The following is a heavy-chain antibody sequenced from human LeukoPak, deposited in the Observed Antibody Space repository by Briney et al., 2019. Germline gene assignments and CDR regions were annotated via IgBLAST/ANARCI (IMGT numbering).Heavy chain of an antibody. CDR1: GFTFSSYG. CDR3: AKDLGGIAVAGTGDY. V-gene: IGHV3-30*18. CDR2: ISYDGSNK. D-gene: IGHD6-19*01. Sequence: PGRSLRLSCAASGFTFSSYGVHWVRQAPGKGLEWVAVISYDGSNKYYADSVKGRFTISRDNSKNTLYLQMNSLRAEDTAVYYCAKDLGGIAVAGTGDYWGQGTLVTVSS. J-gene: IGHJ4*02.